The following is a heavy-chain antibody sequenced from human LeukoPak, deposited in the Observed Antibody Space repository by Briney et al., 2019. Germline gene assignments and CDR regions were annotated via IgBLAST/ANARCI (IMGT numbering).Heavy chain of an antibody. V-gene: IGHV3-7*01. CDR2: MNQDGSAI. Sequence: GGSLRLSCAASGFTFSRHWMSWVRQAPGKGLERVAHMNQDGSAIYSVDSVKGRFTISRDNDKNSLYLQMNGLTVADTAVYYCARAVPGYPDDYFDYWGQGTLVTVSS. D-gene: IGHD6-19*01. J-gene: IGHJ4*02. CDR1: GFTFSRHW. CDR3: ARAVPGYPDDYFDY.